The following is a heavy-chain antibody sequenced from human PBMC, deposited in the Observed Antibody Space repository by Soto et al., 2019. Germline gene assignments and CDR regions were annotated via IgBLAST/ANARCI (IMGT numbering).Heavy chain of an antibody. CDR2: IKQDGSEK. D-gene: IGHD6-13*01. CDR3: AKTRHPLSIAAAVYGMDV. CDR1: GFTFSSYW. V-gene: IGHV3-7*01. J-gene: IGHJ6*02. Sequence: EVQLVESGGGLVQPGGSLRLSCAASGFTFSSYWMSWVRQAPGKGLEWVANIKQDGSEKYYVDSVKGRFTISRDNAKNSXSLQMNGLRAEDTAVYYCAKTRHPLSIAAAVYGMDVWGQGTTVTVSS.